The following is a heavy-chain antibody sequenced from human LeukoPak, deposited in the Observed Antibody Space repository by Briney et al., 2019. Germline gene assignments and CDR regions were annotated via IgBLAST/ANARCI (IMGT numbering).Heavy chain of an antibody. CDR1: GFTFSNAW. CDR3: AREVWSDSIDGGY. Sequence: GGSLRLSCAASGFTFSNAWMSWVRQAPGKGLEWVSSISSSSSYIYYADSVKGRFTISRDNAKNSLYLQMNSLRAEDTAVYYCAREVWSDSIDGGYWGQGTLVTVSS. J-gene: IGHJ4*02. V-gene: IGHV3-21*01. CDR2: ISSSSSYI. D-gene: IGHD3-3*01.